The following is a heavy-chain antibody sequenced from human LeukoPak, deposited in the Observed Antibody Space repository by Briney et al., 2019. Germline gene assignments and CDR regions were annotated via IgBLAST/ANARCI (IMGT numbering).Heavy chain of an antibody. J-gene: IGHJ4*02. CDR1: GFTFSNAW. V-gene: IGHV4-4*02. CDR3: ARGAPWIQLWHY. Sequence: GSLRLSCATSGFTFSNAWMTWVRQPPGKGLEWIGSIYYSGRTYYNPSLKSRVTISVDTSKNQFSLKLSSVTAADTAMYYCARGAPWIQLWHYWGQGTLVTVSS. D-gene: IGHD5-18*01. CDR2: IYYSGRT.